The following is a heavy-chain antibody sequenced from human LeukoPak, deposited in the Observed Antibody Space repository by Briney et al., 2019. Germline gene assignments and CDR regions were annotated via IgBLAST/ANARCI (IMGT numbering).Heavy chain of an antibody. D-gene: IGHD2-15*01. Sequence: SETLSLTCTVSGGSISSYYWSWIRQPAGKGLEWIGRIYTSGSTNYNPSLKSRVTISVDTSKNQFFLRLKSVTAADTAIYYCARPGSPYDPWGQGILVTVSS. CDR2: IYTSGST. J-gene: IGHJ5*02. CDR3: ARPGSPYDP. V-gene: IGHV4-4*07. CDR1: GGSISSYY.